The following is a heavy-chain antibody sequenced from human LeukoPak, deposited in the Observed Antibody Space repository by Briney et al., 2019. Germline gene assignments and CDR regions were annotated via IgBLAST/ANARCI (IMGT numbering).Heavy chain of an antibody. CDR1: GFTLSSFG. CDR2: ISYDGSNK. V-gene: IGHV3-30*18. D-gene: IGHD5-12*01. Sequence: GGSLRLSCTASGFTLSSFGMHWVRQAPGKGLEWVAVISYDGSNKYYADSVKGRFTISRDNSKNTLYLQMNSLRAEDTAVYYCAKGRGYSGYAPDYWGQGTLVTVSS. CDR3: AKGRGYSGYAPDY. J-gene: IGHJ4*02.